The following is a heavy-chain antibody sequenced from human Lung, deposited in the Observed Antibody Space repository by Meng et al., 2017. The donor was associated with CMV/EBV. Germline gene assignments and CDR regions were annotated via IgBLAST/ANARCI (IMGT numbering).Heavy chain of an antibody. Sequence: ASVKVSCKASGYILNSYGISWVRQAPGQGLEWMGWISGYNGKTNYAQKVQGRVIMTTDSSTKTAYMEVRSLRSDDTAVYYCATSSLGGARPYYFAHWGQGTLVTVSS. CDR1: GYILNSYG. D-gene: IGHD1-26*01. J-gene: IGHJ4*02. CDR2: ISGYNGKT. V-gene: IGHV1-18*01. CDR3: ATSSLGGARPYYFAH.